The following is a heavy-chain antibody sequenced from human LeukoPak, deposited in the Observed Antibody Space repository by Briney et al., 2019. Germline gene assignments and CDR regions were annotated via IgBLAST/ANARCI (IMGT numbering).Heavy chain of an antibody. CDR1: GGTFSSYA. V-gene: IGHV1-69*05. Sequence: SVKVSCKASGGTFSSYAISWVRQAPGQGLEWMGRIIPIFGTANCAQKFQGRVTITTDESTSTAYMELSSLRSEDTAVYYCARERYYDSSGYYFFDYWGQGTLVTVSS. CDR3: ARERYYDSSGYYFFDY. J-gene: IGHJ4*02. CDR2: IIPIFGTA. D-gene: IGHD3-22*01.